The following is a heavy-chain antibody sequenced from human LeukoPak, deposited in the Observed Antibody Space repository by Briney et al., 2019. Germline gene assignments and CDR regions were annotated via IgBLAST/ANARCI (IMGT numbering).Heavy chain of an antibody. CDR2: ISYDGSNK. CDR1: GFTFSSYA. Sequence: GGSLRLSCAASGFTFSSYAMHWVRQAPGKGLEWVAVISYDGSNKYYADSVKGRFTISRDNSKNTLYLQMNSLRAEDTAVYYCARAPYSDYAWSPHPFDYWGQGTLVTVSS. V-gene: IGHV3-30-3*01. CDR3: ARAPYSDYAWSPHPFDY. J-gene: IGHJ4*02. D-gene: IGHD4-11*01.